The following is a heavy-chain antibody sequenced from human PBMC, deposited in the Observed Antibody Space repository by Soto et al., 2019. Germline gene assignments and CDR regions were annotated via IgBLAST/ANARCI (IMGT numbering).Heavy chain of an antibody. CDR3: ARDPRRRDCSGGSCLDYFDY. CDR1: GFTFSSYS. J-gene: IGHJ4*02. V-gene: IGHV3-48*02. Sequence: EVQLVESGGGLVQPGGSLRLSCAASGFTFSSYSMNWVRQAPGKGLEWVSYISSSSRTIYYADPVKGRFTISRDNAKTSLYPQMNSLRDEDTAVYYCARDPRRRDCSGGSCLDYFDYWGQGTLVTVSS. CDR2: ISSSSRTI. D-gene: IGHD2-15*01.